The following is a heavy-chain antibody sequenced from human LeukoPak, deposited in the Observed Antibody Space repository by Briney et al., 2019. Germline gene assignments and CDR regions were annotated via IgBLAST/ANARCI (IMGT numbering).Heavy chain of an antibody. CDR1: GFSFSTYD. Sequence: GGSLRLSCVASGFSFSTYDMYWVRQAAGRGPEWVSAVGTNEDTYYLASVKGRFTVSRENGKNSSYLLMNSLRVEDTAVYYCARVWRGIASPYHGMDVWGQGTAVTVSS. CDR3: ARVWRGIASPYHGMDV. J-gene: IGHJ6*02. CDR2: VGTNEDT. D-gene: IGHD6-13*01. V-gene: IGHV3-13*01.